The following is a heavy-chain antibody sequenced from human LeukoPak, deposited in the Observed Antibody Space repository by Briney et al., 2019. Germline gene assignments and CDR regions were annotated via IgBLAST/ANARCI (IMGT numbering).Heavy chain of an antibody. CDR1: GFTFSSYS. J-gene: IGHJ5*02. Sequence: GGSLRLSCAASGFTFSSYSMNWVRQAPGKGLERVSSISSSSSYKYYADSVKGRFTISRDNAKNSLYLQMNSLRAEDTAVYYCAARDYYYGSGSYYEGNWFDPWGQGTLVTVSS. CDR3: AARDYYYGSGSYYEGNWFDP. CDR2: ISSSSSYK. D-gene: IGHD3-10*01. V-gene: IGHV3-21*01.